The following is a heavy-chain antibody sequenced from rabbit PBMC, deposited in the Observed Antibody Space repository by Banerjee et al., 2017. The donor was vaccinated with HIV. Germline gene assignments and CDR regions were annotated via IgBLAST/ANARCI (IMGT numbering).Heavy chain of an antibody. J-gene: IGHJ4*01. Sequence: QEQLVESGGGLVQPGGSLKLSCKASGFDLSSSYWICWVRQAPGKGLEWIACIYTSSGSTYYASWAKGRFTISKTSSTTVTLQMTSLTAADTATYFCARGGAYAGDGYGTHFNLWGQGTLVTVS. V-gene: IGHV1S45*01. CDR1: GFDLSSSYW. D-gene: IGHD4-2*01. CDR3: ARGGAYAGDGYGTHFNL. CDR2: IYTSSGST.